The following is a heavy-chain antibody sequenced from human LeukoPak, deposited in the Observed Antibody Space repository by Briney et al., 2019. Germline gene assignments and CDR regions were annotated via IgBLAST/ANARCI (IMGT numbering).Heavy chain of an antibody. CDR3: ARDSHDAFDI. J-gene: IGHJ3*02. CDR1: GGSISSGGYY. Sequence: SETLSLTCTVSGGSISSGGYYWSWIRQPPGKGLEWIGYIYHSGSTYYNPSLKSRVTISVDRSKNQFSLKLSSVTAADTAVYYCARDSHDAFDIWGQGTMVTVSS. V-gene: IGHV4-30-2*01. CDR2: IYHSGST.